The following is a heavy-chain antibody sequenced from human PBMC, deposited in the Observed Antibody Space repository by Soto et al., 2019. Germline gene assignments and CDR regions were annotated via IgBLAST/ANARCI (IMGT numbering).Heavy chain of an antibody. D-gene: IGHD6-19*01. J-gene: IGHJ4*02. CDR2: ISGSGGST. Sequence: GGSLRLSCAASGFTFTNYAMSWVRQAPGKGLEWVSGISGSGGSTYYADSVKGRFTISRDNSKNTLYLQMNSLRAEDTAVYYCAKGVGMHSSGWSRGFDYWGQGTLVTVSS. V-gene: IGHV3-23*01. CDR3: AKGVGMHSSGWSRGFDY. CDR1: GFTFTNYA.